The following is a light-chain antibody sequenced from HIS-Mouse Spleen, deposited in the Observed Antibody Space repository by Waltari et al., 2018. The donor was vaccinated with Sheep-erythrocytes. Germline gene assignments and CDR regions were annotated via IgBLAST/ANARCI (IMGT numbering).Light chain of an antibody. CDR1: QSVSSSY. V-gene: IGKV3-20*01. CDR3: QQYGSSPYT. Sequence: EIVLTQSPGTLSLSPGERATLSCRASQSVSSSYIAWYQQKPGQAPRLLIYGASSRATVIPDRFSGSGSGTDFTLTISRLEPEDFAVYYCQQYGSSPYTFGQGTKLEIK. CDR2: GAS. J-gene: IGKJ2*01.